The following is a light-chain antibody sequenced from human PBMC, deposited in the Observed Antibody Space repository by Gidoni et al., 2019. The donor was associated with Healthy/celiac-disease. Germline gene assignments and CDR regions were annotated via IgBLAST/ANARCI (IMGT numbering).Light chain of an antibody. CDR2: AAS. Sequence: DIQPTLAPSSLSASVGDRVTITCRASQSISSYIEWYQQKPGKAPQLLIYAASGLQSGVPSRFSGSGSGTDFTLTISSLQPEDFATYYCQQGYRTFGGGTKVEIK. V-gene: IGKV1-39*01. J-gene: IGKJ4*01. CDR1: QSISSY. CDR3: QQGYRT.